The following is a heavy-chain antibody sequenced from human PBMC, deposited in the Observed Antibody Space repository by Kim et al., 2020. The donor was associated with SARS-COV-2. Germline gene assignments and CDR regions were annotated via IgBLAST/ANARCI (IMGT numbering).Heavy chain of an antibody. CDR2: ISAYNGNT. V-gene: IGHV1-18*01. CDR3: ARDRRPRVVVAAITY. CDR1: GYTFTSYG. Sequence: ASVKVSCKASGYTFTSYGISWVRQAPGQGLEWMGWISAYNGNTNYAQKLQGRVTMTTDTSTSTAYMELRSLRSDDTAVYYCARDRRPRVVVAAITYWGQGTLVTVSS. D-gene: IGHD2-15*01. J-gene: IGHJ4*02.